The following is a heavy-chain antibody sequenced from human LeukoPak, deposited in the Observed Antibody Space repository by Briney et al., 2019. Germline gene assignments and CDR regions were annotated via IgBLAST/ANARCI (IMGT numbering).Heavy chain of an antibody. D-gene: IGHD4-11*01. CDR2: IYYSGST. CDR3: ARSTTIKGWFDP. Sequence: SETPSLTCTVSGGSIGSSTYYWGWIRQPPGKGLEWIGSIYYSGSTYYNPSLKSRVTISVDTSKNQFSLNLASVTAADTAVYYCARSTTIKGWFDPWGQGTLVTVSS. CDR1: GGSIGSSTYY. J-gene: IGHJ5*02. V-gene: IGHV4-39*01.